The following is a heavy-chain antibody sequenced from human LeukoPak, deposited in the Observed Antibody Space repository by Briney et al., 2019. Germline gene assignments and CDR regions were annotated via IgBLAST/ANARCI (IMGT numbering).Heavy chain of an antibody. CDR2: ISSSSSYI. Sequence: PGGSLRLSCAASGFTFSTYSMNWARQAPGKGLEWVSFISSSSSYIYYADSVKGRFTISRDNAKNSLYLQMNSLRAEDTAVYYCARTGHYDILTGYSVYYYMDVWGKGTTVTVSS. D-gene: IGHD3-9*01. V-gene: IGHV3-21*01. J-gene: IGHJ6*03. CDR3: ARTGHYDILTGYSVYYYMDV. CDR1: GFTFSTYS.